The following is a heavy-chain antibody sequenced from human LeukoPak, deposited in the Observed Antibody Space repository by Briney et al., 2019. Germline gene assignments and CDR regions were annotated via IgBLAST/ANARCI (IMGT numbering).Heavy chain of an antibody. Sequence: GESLKISCKGSGYSFTSYWIGWVRQMPGKGLEWMGIIYPGDSDTRYSPSFQGQVTISADKSISTAYLQWSSLKASDTAMYYCARLGSSVYYSPYSYSYMDVWGKGPRVPVPS. J-gene: IGHJ6*03. V-gene: IGHV5-51*01. CDR1: GYSFTSYW. CDR2: IYPGDSDT. CDR3: ARLGSSVYYSPYSYSYMDV. D-gene: IGHD3-22*01.